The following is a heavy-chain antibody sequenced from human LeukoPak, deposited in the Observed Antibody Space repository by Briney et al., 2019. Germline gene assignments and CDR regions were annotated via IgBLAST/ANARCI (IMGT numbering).Heavy chain of an antibody. CDR2: ISAYNGNT. Sequence: ASVKVSCKASGYTFTSYGISWVRQAPGQGLEWMGWISAYNGNTNYAQKLQGRVTMTTDTSTSTAYMELRSLRSDDTAVYYCARDLSRQLVNSVDYWGQGTLVTVSS. D-gene: IGHD6-13*01. V-gene: IGHV1-18*01. J-gene: IGHJ4*02. CDR3: ARDLSRQLVNSVDY. CDR1: GYTFTSYG.